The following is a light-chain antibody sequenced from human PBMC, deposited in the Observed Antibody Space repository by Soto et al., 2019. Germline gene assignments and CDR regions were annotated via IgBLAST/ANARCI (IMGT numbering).Light chain of an antibody. CDR3: TSHAGNYNFPYV. V-gene: IGLV2-8*01. J-gene: IGLJ1*01. CDR2: EVT. CDR1: SSDVGAYDF. Sequence: QSALTQPPSGSGSPGQSVTISCTGTSSDVGAYDFVSWYQHHPGKAPKLMIYEVTKRPSGVPDRFSGSKSGNTASLTVSGLQAEDEADYYCTSHAGNYNFPYVLGTGTKVTVL.